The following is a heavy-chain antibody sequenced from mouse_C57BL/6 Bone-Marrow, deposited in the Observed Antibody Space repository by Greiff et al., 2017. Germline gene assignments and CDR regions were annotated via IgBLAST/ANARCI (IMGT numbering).Heavy chain of an antibody. J-gene: IGHJ2*01. CDR2: IYPADSDT. V-gene: IGHV1-74*01. CDR1: GYTFTSYW. D-gene: IGHD1-1*01. Sequence: QVQLQQPGPELVKPGASVKMSCKASGYTFTSYWMHWVKQRPGQGLEWIGRIYPADSDTNYNEKFKGKATLTVDKSSSTAYMQLSSLTSEDSAVYYGAKSVHYYGSSHYLDYWGQGTTLTVSS. CDR3: AKSVHYYGSSHYLDY.